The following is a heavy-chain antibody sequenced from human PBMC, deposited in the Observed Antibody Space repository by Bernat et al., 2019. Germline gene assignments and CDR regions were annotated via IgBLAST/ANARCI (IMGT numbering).Heavy chain of an antibody. J-gene: IGHJ5*02. Sequence: EVQLVESGGGLVQPGGSLRLSCAASGFTVSSNYMSWVRQAPGKGLEWDSIVYSDGSTYYADSVKGRFTSSRDNSKNTVFLQMSSLRVDDMAVYYCARQDDFWSGFVVWGQGTLVTVSS. D-gene: IGHD3-3*01. CDR2: VYSDGST. CDR3: ARQDDFWSGFVV. V-gene: IGHV3-66*04. CDR1: GFTVSSNY.